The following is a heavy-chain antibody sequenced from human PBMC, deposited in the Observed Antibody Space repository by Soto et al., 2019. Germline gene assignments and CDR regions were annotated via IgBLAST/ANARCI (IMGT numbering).Heavy chain of an antibody. Sequence: SVKVSCKSSGGTFSSNSINRVRQAPGQGLGWMGGIIPIFGPANFAKNFQGRVTITADESTTTAYMELSSLTSEDTAVYYCATGSFTSTGGRIGYHYNAMDVWGQGTTVTVSS. J-gene: IGHJ6*02. V-gene: IGHV1-69*13. CDR3: ATGSFTSTGGRIGYHYNAMDV. D-gene: IGHD1-1*01. CDR1: GGTFSSNS. CDR2: IIPIFGPA.